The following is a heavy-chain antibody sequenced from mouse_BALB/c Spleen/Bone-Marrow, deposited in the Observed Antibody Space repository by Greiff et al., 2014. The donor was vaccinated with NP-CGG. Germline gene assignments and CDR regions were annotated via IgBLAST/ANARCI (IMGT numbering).Heavy chain of an antibody. CDR3: ARDKGRVFFDY. J-gene: IGHJ2*01. V-gene: IGHV7-3*02. CDR1: GFTFTDYY. Sequence: EVQLVESGGGLVQPGGSLRLSCATSGFTFTDYYMNWVRQPPGKALEWLGFIRNKANGYTTEYSASVKSRFTISRDNSQNILYLQMNTLRADDRATYYCARDKGRVFFDYWGQGTTLTVSS. CDR2: IRNKANGYTT.